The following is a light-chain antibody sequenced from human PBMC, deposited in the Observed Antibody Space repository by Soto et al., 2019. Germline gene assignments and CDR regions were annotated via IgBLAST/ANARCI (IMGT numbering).Light chain of an antibody. CDR1: QGIRNY. V-gene: IGKV1-16*02. Sequence: DIQMTQSPSSLSASVGDRVTITCRASQGIRNYVAWFQLKPGKAPKFLIYAASSLERGVPSKFSGSGSGTDFTLPISSLQPEDFATYYCQQYSNYPRTFGQGTKVEI. J-gene: IGKJ1*01. CDR2: AAS. CDR3: QQYSNYPRT.